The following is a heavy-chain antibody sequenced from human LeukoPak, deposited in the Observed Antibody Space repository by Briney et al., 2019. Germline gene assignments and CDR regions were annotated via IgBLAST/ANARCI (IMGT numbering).Heavy chain of an antibody. CDR2: ISYDGSNK. CDR1: GFTFSSYA. D-gene: IGHD3-16*01. J-gene: IGHJ4*02. Sequence: GGSLRLSCAASGFTFSSYAMHWVRQAPGKGLEWVAVISYDGSNKYYADSVKGRFTISRDNSKNTLYLQMNSLRAEDTAVYYCAREAGGESHFDYWGQGTLVTVSS. CDR3: AREAGGESHFDY. V-gene: IGHV3-30-3*01.